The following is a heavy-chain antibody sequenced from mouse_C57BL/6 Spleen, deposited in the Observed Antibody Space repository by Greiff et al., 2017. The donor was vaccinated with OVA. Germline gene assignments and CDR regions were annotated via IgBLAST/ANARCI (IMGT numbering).Heavy chain of an antibody. CDR2: IGPGSGST. CDR1: GYTFTDYY. V-gene: IGHV1-77*01. CDR3: ATTVVATRGYFDV. J-gene: IGHJ1*03. Sequence: VQLQQSGAELVKPGASVKISCKASGYTFTDYYINWVKLRPGQGLEWIGKIGPGSGSTYYNEKFKGKATLTADKSSSTAYMQLSSLTSEDSAVYFCATTVVATRGYFDVWGTGTTVTVSS. D-gene: IGHD1-1*01.